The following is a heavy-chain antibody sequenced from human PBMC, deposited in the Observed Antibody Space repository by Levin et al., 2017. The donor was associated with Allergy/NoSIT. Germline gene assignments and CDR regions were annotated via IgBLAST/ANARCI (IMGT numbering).Heavy chain of an antibody. V-gene: IGHV3-7*04. D-gene: IGHD3-16*01. CDR3: ARGGGGADY. J-gene: IGHJ4*02. Sequence: GGSLRLSCAASGFTFSGYWMTWVRQAPGKGPEWVANINQEGSDMWFVDSVRGRFTISRDNAKNSLYLQMNNLRDEDTAVYYCARGGGGADYWGQGTLVTVSS. CDR2: INQEGSDM. CDR1: GFTFSGYW.